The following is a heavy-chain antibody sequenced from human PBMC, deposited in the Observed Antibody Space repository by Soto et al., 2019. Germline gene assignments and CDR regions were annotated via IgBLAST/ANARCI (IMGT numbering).Heavy chain of an antibody. V-gene: IGHV4-34*01. CDR3: ARGTTMGRGVIYYYYMDV. D-gene: IGHD3-10*01. CDR2: INHSGST. Sequence: SETLSLTCAVYGGSFSGYYWSWIRQPPGKGLEWIGEINHSGSTNYNPSLKSRVTISVETSKNQFSLRLSSVTAADTAVYYCARGTTMGRGVIYYYYMDVWGKGTTVTVSS. CDR1: GGSFSGYY. J-gene: IGHJ6*03.